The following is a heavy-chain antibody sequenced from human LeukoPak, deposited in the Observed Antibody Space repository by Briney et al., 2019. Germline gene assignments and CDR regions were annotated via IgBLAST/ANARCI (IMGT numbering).Heavy chain of an antibody. CDR1: GYTFTGYY. V-gene: IGHV1-2*02. D-gene: IGHD3-10*01. J-gene: IGHJ1*01. CDR3: ARDSSIWFGSKH. CDR2: INPNSGGT. Sequence: GASVKVSCKASGYTFTGYYMHWVRQAPGQGLEWMGWINPNSGGTNYAQKFQGRVTMTRDTSISAAYMELSRLRSDDTAVYYCARDSSIWFGSKHWGQGTLVTVSS.